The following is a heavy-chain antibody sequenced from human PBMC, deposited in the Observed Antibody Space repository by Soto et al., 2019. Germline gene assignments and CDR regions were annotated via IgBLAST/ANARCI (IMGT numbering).Heavy chain of an antibody. Sequence: GESLKISCKGSGHSFTSYWIGWVRQMPGKGLEWMGIIYPGDSDTRYSPSFQGQVTISADKSISTAYLQWSSLKASDTAMYYCARTSAAGKYYYGMDVWGQGTTVTV. CDR1: GHSFTSYW. CDR2: IYPGDSDT. D-gene: IGHD6-13*01. V-gene: IGHV5-51*01. CDR3: ARTSAAGKYYYGMDV. J-gene: IGHJ6*02.